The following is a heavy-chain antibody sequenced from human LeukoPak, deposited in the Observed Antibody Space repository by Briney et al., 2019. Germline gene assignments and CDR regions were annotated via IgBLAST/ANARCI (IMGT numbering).Heavy chain of an antibody. V-gene: IGHV3-53*01. D-gene: IGHD4-23*01. CDR2: IYSGGST. CDR3: ARGGYYGGTLGTFDI. Sequence: GGSPRLSCAASGFTVSSNYMSWVRQAPGKGLEWVSVIYSGGSTYYADSVKGRFTISRDNSKNTLYLQMNSLRAEDTAVYYCARGGYYGGTLGTFDIWGQGTMVTVSS. CDR1: GFTVSSNY. J-gene: IGHJ3*02.